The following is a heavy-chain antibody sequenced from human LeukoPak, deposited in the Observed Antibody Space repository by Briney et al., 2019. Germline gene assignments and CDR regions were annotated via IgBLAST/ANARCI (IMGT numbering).Heavy chain of an antibody. Sequence: VESLKISCKGSGYSFSSYWIAWVRQMPGKGLEWMGIIYPGDSDTRYSPSFQGQVTISADKSISTAYLQWSSLKASDTAMYYCARGEMRYCSGGYCYDYCGQGTLVTVSS. J-gene: IGHJ4*02. D-gene: IGHD2-15*01. CDR3: ARGEMRYCSGGYCYDY. CDR2: IYPGDSDT. CDR1: GYSFSSYW. V-gene: IGHV5-51*01.